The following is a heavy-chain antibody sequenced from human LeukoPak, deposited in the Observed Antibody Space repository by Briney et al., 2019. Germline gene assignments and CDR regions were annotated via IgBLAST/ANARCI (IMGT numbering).Heavy chain of an antibody. D-gene: IGHD3-3*01. CDR1: GYTPTELS. Sequence: GASVKLSCKVSGYTPTELSMHWVRQAPGKGLEWMGGLDPEDGETIYAQKFQGRVTMTEDTSTDTAYMELSSLRSEDTAVYYCATGTPSTYDFWSVADYWGQGTLVTVSS. V-gene: IGHV1-24*01. J-gene: IGHJ4*02. CDR2: LDPEDGET. CDR3: ATGTPSTYDFWSVADY.